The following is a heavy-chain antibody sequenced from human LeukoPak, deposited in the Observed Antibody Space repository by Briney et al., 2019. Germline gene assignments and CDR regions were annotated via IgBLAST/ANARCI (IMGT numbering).Heavy chain of an antibody. CDR3: ARLGVGSSGAY. D-gene: IGHD6-6*01. CDR2: IYSTGDT. Sequence: SETLSLTCTVSGGSMSSSVNYWGWIRQPPGKGLEWIGSIYSTGDTYYSASLKSRVTISADTSKNQFSLRLAFVTASDTAVYFCARLGVGSSGAYWGQGTLVTVSS. V-gene: IGHV4-39*01. CDR1: GGSMSSSVNY. J-gene: IGHJ4*02.